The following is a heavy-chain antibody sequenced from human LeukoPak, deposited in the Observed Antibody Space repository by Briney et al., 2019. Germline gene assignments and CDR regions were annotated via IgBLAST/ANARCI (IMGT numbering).Heavy chain of an antibody. CDR2: LSYTGKT. D-gene: IGHD2/OR15-2a*01. CDR1: GASVSSSH. J-gene: IGHJ4*02. V-gene: IGHV4-59*02. CDR3: SEGYFEPFAH. Sequence: SETLSLTRVVSGASVSSSHWNWIRQLPGKGLEWIGCLSYTGKTDYNPSLTSRVTMSLDTFKNQVSLKVRSVTAADTAVYFCSEGYFEPFAHWGQGARVTVSS.